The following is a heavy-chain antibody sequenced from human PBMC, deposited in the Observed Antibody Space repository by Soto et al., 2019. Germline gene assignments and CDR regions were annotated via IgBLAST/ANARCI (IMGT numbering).Heavy chain of an antibody. Sequence: EVQLLESGGGLVQPGGSLRLSCAASGFTFSSYAMSWVRQAPGKGLEWVSAISGSGGSTYYADSVKGRFTISRDNSKNTLYLQMNSLRAEDTAVYYCARESPYYYGSGSYSVYWGQGTLVTVSS. J-gene: IGHJ4*02. D-gene: IGHD3-10*01. CDR2: ISGSGGST. CDR3: ARESPYYYGSGSYSVY. V-gene: IGHV3-23*01. CDR1: GFTFSSYA.